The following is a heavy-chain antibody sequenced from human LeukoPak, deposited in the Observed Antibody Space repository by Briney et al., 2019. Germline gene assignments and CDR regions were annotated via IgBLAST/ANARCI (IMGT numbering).Heavy chain of an antibody. CDR3: AKDYGDYDPEYFQH. D-gene: IGHD4-17*01. J-gene: IGHJ1*01. CDR1: GFTFSSYD. Sequence: PGGSLRLSCAACGFTFSSYDMSWVRQAPGKGLEWVSAISGSGGSTYYADSVKGRFTISRDNSKNTLYLQMNSLRAEDTAVYYCAKDYGDYDPEYFQHWGQGTLVTVSS. V-gene: IGHV3-23*01. CDR2: ISGSGGST.